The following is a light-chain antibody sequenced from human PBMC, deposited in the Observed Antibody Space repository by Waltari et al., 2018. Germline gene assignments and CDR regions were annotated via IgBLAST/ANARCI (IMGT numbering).Light chain of an antibody. CDR2: AAS. J-gene: IGKJ4*01. CDR3: QQSYSMFALT. V-gene: IGKV1-39*01. CDR1: HSIATY. Sequence: DIQMTQSPSSLPASVGDRVTITCRASHSIATYLSWYQQKPGKAPKFLIYAASGLQSGVPSRFSGSGSGTDFTLTISSLQPEDFATYYCQQSYSMFALTFGGGTKVEIK.